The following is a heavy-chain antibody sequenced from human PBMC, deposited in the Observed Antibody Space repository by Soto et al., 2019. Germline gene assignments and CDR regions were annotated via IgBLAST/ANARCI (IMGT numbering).Heavy chain of an antibody. D-gene: IGHD1-26*01. Sequence: GGSLRLSCAASGFTFSSYWMSWVRQAPGKGLEWVANIKQDGSEKYYVDSVKGRFTISRDNAKNSLYLQMNSLRAEDTAVYYCARDRWDENYYYYYMDVWGKGTTVTV. CDR2: IKQDGSEK. CDR3: ARDRWDENYYYYYMDV. V-gene: IGHV3-7*01. J-gene: IGHJ6*03. CDR1: GFTFSSYW.